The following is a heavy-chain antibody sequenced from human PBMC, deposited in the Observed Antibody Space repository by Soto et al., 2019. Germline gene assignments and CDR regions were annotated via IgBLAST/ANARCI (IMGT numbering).Heavy chain of an antibody. V-gene: IGHV1-18*01. CDR3: ARDIESVTAKHFFYYYAMDV. CDR1: GFTFSNYG. Sequence: GASVKVSCKASGFTFSNYGLNWVRQAPGQGLGWMGWVSANNGHTNYAQNLQGRVSMTTDTSTSTAYMELRGLTFDDTAVYYCARDIESVTAKHFFYYYAMDVWGQGTTVTVSS. D-gene: IGHD2-8*01. CDR2: VSANNGHT. J-gene: IGHJ6*02.